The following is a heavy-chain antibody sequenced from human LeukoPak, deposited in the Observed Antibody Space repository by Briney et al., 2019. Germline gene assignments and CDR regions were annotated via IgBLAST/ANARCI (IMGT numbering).Heavy chain of an antibody. J-gene: IGHJ1*01. Sequence: ASVKVSCTASGGTFSSYAISWVRQAPGQGLEWMGGIIPIFGTANYAQKFQGRVTITADESTSTAYMELSSLRSEDTALYYCARAYKDRSLAGKKEFFQHWGQGTLVTVSS. CDR2: IIPIFGTA. D-gene: IGHD6-19*01. CDR1: GGTFSSYA. V-gene: IGHV1-69*13. CDR3: ARAYKDRSLAGKKEFFQH.